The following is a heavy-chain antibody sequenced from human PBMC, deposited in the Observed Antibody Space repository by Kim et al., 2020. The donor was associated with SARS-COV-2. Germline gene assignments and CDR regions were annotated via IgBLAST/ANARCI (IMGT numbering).Heavy chain of an antibody. Sequence: GGSLRLSCAASGFTFSGSAMHWVRQASGKGLEWVGRIRSKANSYATAYAASVKGRFTISRDDSKNTAYLQMNSLKTEDTAVYYCTSFSSGWSPSPYGMDVWGQGTTVTVSS. J-gene: IGHJ6*02. V-gene: IGHV3-73*01. CDR1: GFTFSGSA. CDR3: TSFSSGWSPSPYGMDV. D-gene: IGHD6-19*01. CDR2: IRSKANSYAT.